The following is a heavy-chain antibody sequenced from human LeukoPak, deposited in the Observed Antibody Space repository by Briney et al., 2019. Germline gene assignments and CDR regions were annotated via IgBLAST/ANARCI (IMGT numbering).Heavy chain of an antibody. D-gene: IGHD3-16*01. Sequence: GGSLRLSCAASGLTFSSHWMHWVRQAPGKGLEWVSSISSSGTYIYYADSMKGRFTISRDNAKNSLYLQMNSLRAEDTAMYYCARVITRRGYFDLWGRGTLVTVSS. CDR2: ISSSGTYI. CDR1: GLTFSSHW. CDR3: ARVITRRGYFDL. V-gene: IGHV3-21*01. J-gene: IGHJ2*01.